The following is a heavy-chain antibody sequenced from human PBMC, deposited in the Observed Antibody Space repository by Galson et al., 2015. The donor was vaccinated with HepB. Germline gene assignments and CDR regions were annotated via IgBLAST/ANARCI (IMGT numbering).Heavy chain of an antibody. CDR2: IYPGDSDT. J-gene: IGHJ3*02. D-gene: IGHD5-12*01. CDR3: ARRVESGYALFAFDI. V-gene: IGHV5-51*01. CDR1: GYSFTSYW. Sequence: QSGAEVKKPGESLKISCKGSGYSFTSYWIGWVRQVPGKGLEWMGIIYPGDSDTRYSPSFQGQVTISADKSISTAYLQWSSLKASDTAMYYCARRVESGYALFAFDIWGQGTMVTVSS.